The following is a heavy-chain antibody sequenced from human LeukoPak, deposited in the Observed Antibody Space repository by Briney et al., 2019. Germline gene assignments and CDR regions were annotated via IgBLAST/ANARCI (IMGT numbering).Heavy chain of an antibody. J-gene: IGHJ4*02. Sequence: GGSLRLSCAASGFTFSSYWMSWVRQAPGKGLEWVANIKQDGSEKYYVDSVKGRFTISRDNAKNSLYLQMNSLGAEDTAVYYCAQGLEGFGGYCSGGSCYFSYWGQGTLVTVSS. V-gene: IGHV3-7*01. CDR1: GFTFSSYW. D-gene: IGHD2-15*01. CDR3: AQGLEGFGGYCSGGSCYFSY. CDR2: IKQDGSEK.